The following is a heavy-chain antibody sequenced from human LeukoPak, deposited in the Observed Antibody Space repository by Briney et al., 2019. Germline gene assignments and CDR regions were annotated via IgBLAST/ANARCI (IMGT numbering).Heavy chain of an antibody. Sequence: ASVKVFCRASGYTFTSYDINWVRQATGQGLEWMGWMNPNSGNTGYAQKFQGRVTMTRNTSISTAYMELSSLRSEDTAVYYCARGRRVGNWFDPWGQGTLVTVSS. CDR2: MNPNSGNT. J-gene: IGHJ5*02. CDR3: ARGRRVGNWFDP. CDR1: GYTFTSYD. V-gene: IGHV1-8*01. D-gene: IGHD1-26*01.